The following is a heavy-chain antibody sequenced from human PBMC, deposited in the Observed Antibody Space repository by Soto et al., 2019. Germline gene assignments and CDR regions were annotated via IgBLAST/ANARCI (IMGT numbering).Heavy chain of an antibody. V-gene: IGHV4-39*01. CDR2: IYYSGST. Sequence: PSETLSLTCTVSGGSISSSSYYWGWIRQPPGKGLEWIGSIYYSGSTYYNPSLKSRVTISVDTSKNQFSLKLSSVTAADTAVYYCARYLVRGVDFDYWGQGTLVTVSS. CDR1: GGSISSSSYY. CDR3: ARYLVRGVDFDY. J-gene: IGHJ4*02. D-gene: IGHD3-10*01.